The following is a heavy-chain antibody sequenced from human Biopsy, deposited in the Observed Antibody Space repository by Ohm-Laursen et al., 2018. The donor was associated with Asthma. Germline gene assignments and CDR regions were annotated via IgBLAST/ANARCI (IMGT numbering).Heavy chain of an antibody. J-gene: IGHJ4*02. Sequence: GPSEKASCKPLGGTFNTYVTGWARQAPGQGLEWMGGINSVFGTTTYPQKFQDRVTITADDSTSTVYMELSRLRSEDTVVYYCAREAGSCISRTCYSLDYWGQGTLVTVSS. D-gene: IGHD2-2*01. V-gene: IGHV1-69*01. CDR1: GGTFNTYV. CDR3: AREAGSCISRTCYSLDY. CDR2: INSVFGTT.